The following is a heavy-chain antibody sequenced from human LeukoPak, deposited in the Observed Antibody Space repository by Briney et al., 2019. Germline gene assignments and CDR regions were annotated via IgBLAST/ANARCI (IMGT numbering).Heavy chain of an antibody. J-gene: IGHJ4*02. D-gene: IGHD3-10*01. CDR3: ARVVVRGVRGRYFDY. CDR1: GASISTYH. V-gene: IGHV4-59*01. CDR2: IYYSGST. Sequence: PSETLSLTCTVSGASISTYHWSWIRQPPGKGLEWIGYIYYSGSTNYNPSLKSRVTISVDTSKNQFSLKLSSVTAADTAVYYCARVVVRGVRGRYFDYWGQGTLVTVSS.